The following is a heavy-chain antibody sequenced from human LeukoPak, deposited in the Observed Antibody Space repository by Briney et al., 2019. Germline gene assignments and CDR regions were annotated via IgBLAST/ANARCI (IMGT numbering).Heavy chain of an antibody. D-gene: IGHD6-13*01. Sequence: GGSLRLSCAASGFTFSSYSMNWVRQAPGKGLEWVSYIRSSRSIIYYADSVKGRFTISRDNAKNSLYLQMNSLRAEDTGVYYCARDKAAAGAFDIWGQGTMVTVSS. CDR2: IRSSRSII. CDR3: ARDKAAAGAFDI. V-gene: IGHV3-48*01. J-gene: IGHJ3*02. CDR1: GFTFSSYS.